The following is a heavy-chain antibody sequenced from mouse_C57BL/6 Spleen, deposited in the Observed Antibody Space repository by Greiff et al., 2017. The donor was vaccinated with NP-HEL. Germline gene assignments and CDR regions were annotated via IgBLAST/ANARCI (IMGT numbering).Heavy chain of an antibody. Sequence: VQLQQSGAELVRPGASVKLSCKASGYTFTDYYINWVKQRPGQGLEWIARIYPGSGNTYYNEKFKGKATLTAEKSSSTAYMQLSSLTSEDSAVYFCARDYGSSGWFAYWGQGTLVTVSA. CDR3: ARDYGSSGWFAY. J-gene: IGHJ3*01. CDR1: GYTFTDYY. D-gene: IGHD1-1*01. V-gene: IGHV1-76*01. CDR2: IYPGSGNT.